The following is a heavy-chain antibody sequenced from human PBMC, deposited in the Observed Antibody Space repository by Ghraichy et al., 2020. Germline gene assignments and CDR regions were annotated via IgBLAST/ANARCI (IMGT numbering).Heavy chain of an antibody. CDR1: GFTFSSYS. V-gene: IGHV3-21*01. CDR2: ISSSSSYI. CDR3: ARDRGVVGANWFDP. Sequence: GGSLRLSCAASGFTFSSYSMNWVRQAPGKGLEWVLSISSSSSYIYYADSVKGRFTISRDNAKNSLYLQMNSLRAEDTAVYYCARDRGVVGANWFDPWGQGTLVTVSS. D-gene: IGHD3-3*01. J-gene: IGHJ5*02.